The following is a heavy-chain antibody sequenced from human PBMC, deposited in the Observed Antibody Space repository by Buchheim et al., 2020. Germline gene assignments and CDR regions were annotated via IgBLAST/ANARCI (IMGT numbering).Heavy chain of an antibody. CDR2: VSYNGDT. J-gene: IGHJ6*01. CDR1: HVSSDSYS. D-gene: IGHD4-17*01. CDR3: AKDPYGDF. V-gene: IGHV4-59*01. Sequence: QVLLQESGPRLVQPSETLSLTCTFSHVSSDSYSWGWIRQSPGKGLEWIGYVSYNGDTKYNPSLRSRVTISADTSKKQLSLKMTSVNAADTAVYYCAKDPYGDFWG.